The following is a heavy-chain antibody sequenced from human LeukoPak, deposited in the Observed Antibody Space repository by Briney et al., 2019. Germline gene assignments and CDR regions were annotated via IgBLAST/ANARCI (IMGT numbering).Heavy chain of an antibody. J-gene: IGHJ4*02. Sequence: GGSLRLSCAASGFTFSGYVMTWVRQAPGKGLQWVSGISGSGGSTYYADSLKGRFTISRDNSKNTLYLQMNSLRAEDTAVYYCAKDQLTSIPVSYYFDYWGQGTLVTVSS. D-gene: IGHD3-16*01. CDR3: AKDQLTSIPVSYYFDY. CDR1: GFTFSGYV. V-gene: IGHV3-23*01. CDR2: ISGSGGST.